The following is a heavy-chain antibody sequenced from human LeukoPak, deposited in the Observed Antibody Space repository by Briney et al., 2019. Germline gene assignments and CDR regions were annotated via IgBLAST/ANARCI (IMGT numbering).Heavy chain of an antibody. J-gene: IGHJ5*02. V-gene: IGHV3-23*01. CDR1: GFTFSRFA. CDR2: ISGSGSSA. Sequence: GGSLRLSCEFSGFTFSRFAMNWVRQAPGQGLEWISTISGSGSSAYYADSVKGRFIVSRDNFKNTVNLEMSSLRVEDTAVYYCTKGPPQSWGQGTLVTVSS. CDR3: TKGPPQS.